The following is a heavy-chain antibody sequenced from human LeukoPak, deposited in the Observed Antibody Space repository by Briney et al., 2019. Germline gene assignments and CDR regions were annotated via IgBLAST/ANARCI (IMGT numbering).Heavy chain of an antibody. D-gene: IGHD3-3*01. CDR1: GFTFSDYA. CDR2: LSGSGAGT. Sequence: GGSLRLSCAASGFTFSDYALGWVRQAPGRELEWVATLSGSGAGTYYSDSVQGRFTISRDNSKRTLFLQMNSLRAEDTAFYYCAKAELGVDTFFDYWGQGTLVTVSS. CDR3: AKAELGVDTFFDY. V-gene: IGHV3-23*01. J-gene: IGHJ4*02.